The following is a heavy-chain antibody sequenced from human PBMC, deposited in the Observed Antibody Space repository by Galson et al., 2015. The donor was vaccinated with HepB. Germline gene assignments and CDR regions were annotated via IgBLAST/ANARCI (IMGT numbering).Heavy chain of an antibody. D-gene: IGHD2-21*02. V-gene: IGHV3-23*01. CDR2: ISGSGGST. CDR3: AKDFAYCGGDCYSGAFDY. CDR1: GFTFSSYA. Sequence: SLRLSCAASGFTFSSYAMSWVRQAPGKGLEWVSAISGSGGSTYYADSVKGRFTISRDNSKNTLYLQMNSLRAEDTAVYYCAKDFAYCGGDCYSGAFDYWGQGTLVTVSS. J-gene: IGHJ4*02.